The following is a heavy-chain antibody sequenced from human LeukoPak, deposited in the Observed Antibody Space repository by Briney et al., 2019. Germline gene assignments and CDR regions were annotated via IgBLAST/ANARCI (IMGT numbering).Heavy chain of an antibody. Sequence: KPSETLSLTCAVYGGSFSGYYWSWIRQPPGKGLEWIGEINHSGSTNYNPSLKSRVTISVDTSKNQFSLKLSSVTAADTAVYYCARSRFGSLDYWGQGTLVTVSS. V-gene: IGHV4-34*01. CDR3: ARSRFGSLDY. D-gene: IGHD3-10*01. CDR1: GGSFSGYY. J-gene: IGHJ4*02. CDR2: INHSGST.